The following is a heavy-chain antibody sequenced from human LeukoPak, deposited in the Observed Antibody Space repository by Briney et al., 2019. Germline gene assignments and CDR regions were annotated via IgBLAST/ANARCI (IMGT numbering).Heavy chain of an antibody. D-gene: IGHD2-8*02. Sequence: GGPLRLFCAASGFTFSSYAMHWVRQAPGKGLEWVAAISNDGNINYYADSVKGRFTISRDNSKDTLYLQMNSLRDEDTAEYYCARDRTVLAVSATYYWGQGTLVTVSS. J-gene: IGHJ4*02. CDR3: ARDRTVLAVSATYY. V-gene: IGHV3-30*14. CDR1: GFTFSSYA. CDR2: ISNDGNIN.